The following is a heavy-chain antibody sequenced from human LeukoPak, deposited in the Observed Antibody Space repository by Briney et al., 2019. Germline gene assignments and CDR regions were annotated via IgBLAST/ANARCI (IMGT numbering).Heavy chain of an antibody. Sequence: ASVKVSCKASGYTFSSHGISWVRQAPGQGLEWMGWISAYNGDTNYAQKFQGRVTLTTDTSTSTAYMELRSLRSDDTAVYYCARGPHERSGYPDDWGQGTLVTVSS. CDR1: GYTFSSHG. J-gene: IGHJ4*02. V-gene: IGHV1-18*01. CDR2: ISAYNGDT. CDR3: ARGPHERSGYPDD. D-gene: IGHD3-22*01.